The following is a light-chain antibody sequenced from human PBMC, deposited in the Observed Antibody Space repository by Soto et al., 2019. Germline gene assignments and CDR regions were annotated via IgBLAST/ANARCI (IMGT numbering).Light chain of an antibody. CDR1: QSVSSSY. CDR3: QQYGSSPPIT. CDR2: GAF. V-gene: IGKV3-20*01. J-gene: IGKJ2*01. Sequence: EIVLTQSPGTLSLSPGERATLSCRASQSVSSSYLAWYQQKPGQAPRLLIYGAFSRATGIPDRFSGSGSGTDFTLTISRLETEDFAVYYCQQYGSSPPITFGQGTKLEIK.